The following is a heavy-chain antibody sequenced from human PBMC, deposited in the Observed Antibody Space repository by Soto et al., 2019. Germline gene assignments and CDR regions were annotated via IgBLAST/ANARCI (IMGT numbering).Heavy chain of an antibody. CDR1: GFTFSSYS. V-gene: IGHV3-21*01. CDR3: ARGSGSSTSCLDY. CDR2: ISSSSSYI. D-gene: IGHD2-2*01. J-gene: IGHJ4*02. Sequence: GESLKISCAASGFTFSSYSMNWVRQAPGKGLEWVSSISSSSSYIYYADSVKGRFTISRDNAKNSLYLQMNSLRAEDTAVYYCARGSGSSTSCLDYWGQGTLVTVSS.